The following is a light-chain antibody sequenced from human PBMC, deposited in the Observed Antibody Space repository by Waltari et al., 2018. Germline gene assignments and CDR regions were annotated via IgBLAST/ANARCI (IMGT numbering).Light chain of an antibody. CDR3: QAGDRGTRGV. J-gene: IGLJ2*01. CDR2: QNG. CDR1: ELGNRY. V-gene: IGLV3-1*01. Sequence: SYDLTQPPSVSVSPGQTASITCSGDELGNRYVCWYQQKPGQSQVLIIYQNGRRPSGIPDVLSGSNSGNTGTLTIGGSQAKDGADYYCQAGDRGTRGVFGGGTRLTVL.